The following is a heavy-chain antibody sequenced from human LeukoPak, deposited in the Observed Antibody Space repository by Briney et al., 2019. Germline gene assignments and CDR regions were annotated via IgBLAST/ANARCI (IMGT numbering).Heavy chain of an antibody. CDR1: GITSGSNA. J-gene: IGHJ4*02. V-gene: IGHV3-23*01. CDR3: ARLEVTIASGIFDY. CDR2: ISGSGVST. D-gene: IGHD1-1*01. Sequence: GGSLRLSCAASGITSGSNAMSWVRQAPGKGLDWVAAISGSGVSTFYADSVKGRFTISRDNSKNTVYLQLSSLRAEDTATYYCARLEVTIASGIFDYWGQGTLVTVSS.